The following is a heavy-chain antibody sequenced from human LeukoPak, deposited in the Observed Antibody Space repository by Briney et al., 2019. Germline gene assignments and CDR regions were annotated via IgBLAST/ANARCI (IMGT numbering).Heavy chain of an antibody. CDR3: AKDVRGYNRPFDY. CDR1: GFSFSTGA. CDR2: ISGSGSNT. D-gene: IGHD3-10*02. V-gene: IGHV3-23*01. J-gene: IGHJ4*02. Sequence: GGSLRLSCAASGFSFSTGAMNWVRQAPGKGLEWVSAISGSGSNTYYADSVKGRFTISRDNSENTLYLQMNSLRAEDTALYYCAKDVRGYNRPFDYWGQGTLVTVSS.